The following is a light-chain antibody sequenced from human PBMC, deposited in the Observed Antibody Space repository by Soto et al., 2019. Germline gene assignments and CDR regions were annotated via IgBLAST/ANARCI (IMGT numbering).Light chain of an antibody. Sequence: DIQMTQSPSTLSASVGDRVTITCRASQSVSNYLAWYQQKPGKAPKLLIYDASSLESGVPSRFSGSGSGTDLTISISSLQPDDFGTYYCQQYNSYSWTFGQGTKVDIK. CDR3: QQYNSYSWT. V-gene: IGKV1-5*01. J-gene: IGKJ1*01. CDR2: DAS. CDR1: QSVSNY.